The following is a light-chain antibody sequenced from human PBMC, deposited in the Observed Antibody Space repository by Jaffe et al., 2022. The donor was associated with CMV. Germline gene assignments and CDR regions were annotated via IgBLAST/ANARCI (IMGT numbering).Light chain of an antibody. V-gene: IGLV3-25*03. CDR1: ALPKQY. Sequence: SYELTQPPSVSVSPGQTARITCSGDALPKQYAYWYQQKPGQAPVLVIYKDSERPSGIPERFSGSSSGTTVTLTISGVQAEDEADYYCQSADSSGTSFCVFGTGTKVTVL. CDR3: QSADSSGTSFCV. J-gene: IGLJ1*01. CDR2: KDS.